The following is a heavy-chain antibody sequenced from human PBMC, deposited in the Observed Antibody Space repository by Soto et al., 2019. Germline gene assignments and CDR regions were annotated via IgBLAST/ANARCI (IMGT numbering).Heavy chain of an antibody. Sequence: LGESLKISCKGSGYSFTNYWIGWVRQMPGKGLEWMGIIYPGDSDTRYSPSFQGQVTISADKSISTAYLQWSSLKASDPALYYCATQQQLALFDYWGQGTLVTVFS. J-gene: IGHJ4*02. CDR3: ATQQQLALFDY. CDR2: IYPGDSDT. CDR1: GYSFTNYW. V-gene: IGHV5-51*01. D-gene: IGHD6-13*01.